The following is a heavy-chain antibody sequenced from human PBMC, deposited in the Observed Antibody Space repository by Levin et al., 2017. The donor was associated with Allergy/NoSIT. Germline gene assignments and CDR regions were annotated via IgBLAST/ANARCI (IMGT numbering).Heavy chain of an antibody. CDR1: GYTFTNYG. D-gene: IGHD3-22*01. CDR2: ISGYNGNT. CDR3: ARRNTFYYDSRGRSWFDP. J-gene: IGHJ5*02. V-gene: IGHV1-18*01. Sequence: GESLKISCKASGYTFTNYGITWVRQAPGQGLEWMGWISGYNGNTNYAQKFQGRVTMTTDTSPSTAYMELRSLISDDTALYYCARRNTFYYDSRGRSWFDPWGQGTLVTVSS.